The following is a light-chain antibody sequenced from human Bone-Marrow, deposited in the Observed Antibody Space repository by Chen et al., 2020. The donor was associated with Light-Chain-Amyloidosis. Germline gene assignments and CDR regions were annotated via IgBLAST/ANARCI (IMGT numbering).Light chain of an antibody. J-gene: IGKJ4*01. V-gene: IGKV3-20*01. CDR1: QSVSSSY. CDR2: GAS. Sequence: EIVLTQSPGTLSLSPGERATLSCRASQSVSSSYLAWYQQKPGQAPRFLIYGASSRATGIPDRFSGSGSGTDFTLTISRLEPEDFAVYYCQQYGSSPFLTFGGGTKVEIK. CDR3: QQYGSSPFLT.